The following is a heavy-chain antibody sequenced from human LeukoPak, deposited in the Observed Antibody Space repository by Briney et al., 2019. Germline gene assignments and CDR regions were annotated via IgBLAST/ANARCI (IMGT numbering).Heavy chain of an antibody. CDR3: AKNRGANYYNYYLDV. D-gene: IGHD4/OR15-4a*01. CDR1: GFTFSTYA. Sequence: GGSLRLSCAASGFTFSTYAMSWVRQAPGKGLEWLSPICGGGRDTFFADAVKGRFTVSRDNSKNTLYLQMSSLRAEDTAVYFCAKNRGANYYNYYLDVWGKGTTVTVSS. V-gene: IGHV3-23*01. CDR2: ICGGGRDT. J-gene: IGHJ6*03.